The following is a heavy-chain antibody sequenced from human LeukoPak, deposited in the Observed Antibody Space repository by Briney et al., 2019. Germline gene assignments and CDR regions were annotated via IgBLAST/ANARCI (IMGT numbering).Heavy chain of an antibody. V-gene: IGHV3-73*01. CDR3: TSLINEELRFDP. CDR2: IRSKANSYAT. CDR1: GFTFSGSA. J-gene: IGHJ5*02. D-gene: IGHD3-10*01. Sequence: GGSLRLSCAASGFTFSGSAIHWVRQASGKGLEWVGRIRSKANSYATAYGGSVKGRFTISRDDSKNTAYLQMNSLKTEDPAVYYCTSLINEELRFDPWGLGTLVTVSS.